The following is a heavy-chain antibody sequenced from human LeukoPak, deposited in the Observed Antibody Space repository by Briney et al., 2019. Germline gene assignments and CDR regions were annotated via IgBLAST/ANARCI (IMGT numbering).Heavy chain of an antibody. CDR2: IRGSGGST. D-gene: IGHD5-12*01. CDR3: AKGGYSGYDRYFDY. J-gene: IGHJ4*02. Sequence: GGSLRLSCAASGFTFSSYAMSWVRQAPGKGLEWVSGIRGSGGSTNYADFVKGRFTISRDNSKNTLNLQMNSLRAEDTAIYYCAKGGYSGYDRYFDYWGQGTLVTVSS. CDR1: GFTFSSYA. V-gene: IGHV3-23*01.